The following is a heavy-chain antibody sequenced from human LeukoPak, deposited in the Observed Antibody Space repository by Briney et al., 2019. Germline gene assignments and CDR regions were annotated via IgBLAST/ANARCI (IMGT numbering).Heavy chain of an antibody. CDR3: ARSYSDYYYGMDV. D-gene: IGHD1-26*01. J-gene: IGHJ6*02. Sequence: SETLSLTCTVSGGSISSYYWSWIRQPPGKGLEWIGYIYYSGSTNYNPSLKSRVTISVDTSKNQFSLKLCSVTAADTAVYYCARSYSDYYYGMDVWGQGTTVTVSS. CDR1: GGSISSYY. CDR2: IYYSGST. V-gene: IGHV4-59*08.